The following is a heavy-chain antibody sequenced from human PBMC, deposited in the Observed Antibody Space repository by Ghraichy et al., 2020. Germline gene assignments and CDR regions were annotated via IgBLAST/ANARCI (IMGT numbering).Heavy chain of an antibody. V-gene: IGHV3-7*03. J-gene: IGHJ6*02. CDR2: IKQDGSEK. Sequence: GGSLRLSCAASGFTFSSYWMSWVRQAPGKGLEWVANIKQDGSEKYYVDSVKGRFTISRDNAKNSLYLQMNSLRAEDTAVYYCATNIPGYSTLAGSGMDVWGQGTTVTVSS. CDR1: GFTFSSYW. CDR3: ATNIPGYSTLAGSGMDV. D-gene: IGHD6-13*01.